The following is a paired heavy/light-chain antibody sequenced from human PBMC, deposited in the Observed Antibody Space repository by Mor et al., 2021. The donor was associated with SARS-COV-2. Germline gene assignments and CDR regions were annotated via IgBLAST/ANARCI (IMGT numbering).Heavy chain of an antibody. CDR1: GYTFTDYY. V-gene: IGHV1-2*02. D-gene: IGHD3-10*01. CDR2: INPNSGGT. CDR3: AREREMLLWFGETFDY. Sequence: QVQLVQSGTEARKPGASVKVSCKTSGYTFTDYYIHWVRQAPGQGLEWMGWINPNSGGTNYAQNFQGRVTMARDTSIRTAYMELSRLTSDDTAVYYCAREREMLLWFGETFDYWGQGTLVTVSS. J-gene: IGHJ4*02.
Light chain of an antibody. J-gene: IGKJ1*01. CDR2: WAS. Sequence: DIVMTQSPDSLAVSLGERATINCKSSQSVLYSSNNKNYLGWYQQKPGQPPKLLISWASTRESGVPDRFSGSGSGTDFTLTISSLQAGDVAVYYCQQYYTTPRTFGQGTKVEIK. V-gene: IGKV4-1*01. CDR3: QQYYTTPRT. CDR1: QSVLYSSNNKNY.